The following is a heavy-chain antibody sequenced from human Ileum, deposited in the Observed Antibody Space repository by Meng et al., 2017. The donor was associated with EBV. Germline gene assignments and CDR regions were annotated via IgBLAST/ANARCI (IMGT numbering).Heavy chain of an antibody. CDR1: GGSFSGYY. Sequence: QLQLQQLGAGLLNPSDALALTCAVYGGSFSGYYWHWIRQPPGKGLEWIGEINHSGSTNYNPSLKSRVTISVDKNQFSLKLSSVTAADTAVYYCARGFYTYGSSCFDYWGQGTLVTVSS. V-gene: IGHV4-34*01. CDR2: INHSGST. J-gene: IGHJ4*02. CDR3: ARGFYTYGSSCFDY. D-gene: IGHD6-13*01.